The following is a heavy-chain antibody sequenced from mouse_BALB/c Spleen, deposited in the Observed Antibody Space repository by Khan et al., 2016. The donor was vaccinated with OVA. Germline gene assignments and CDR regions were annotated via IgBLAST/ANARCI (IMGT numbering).Heavy chain of an antibody. D-gene: IGHD2-3*01. CDR3: ASKSYDRGAY. CDR1: GYSITSGYY. V-gene: IGHV3-6*02. CDR2: ISYDGSN. Sequence: VQLKESGPGLVKPSQSLSLTCSVTGYSITSGYYWSWIRQFPGNRLEWMGYISYDGSNNYNPSLKNRISITRDTSKKQFFLKLNSVTTEDTATYYCASKSYDRGAYWGQGTLVTVSA. J-gene: IGHJ3*01.